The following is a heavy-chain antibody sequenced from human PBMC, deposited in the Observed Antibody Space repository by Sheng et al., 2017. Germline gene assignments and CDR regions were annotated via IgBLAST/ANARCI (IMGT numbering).Heavy chain of an antibody. CDR1: GHSFANFG. CDR2: ISAHNGNT. V-gene: IGHV1-18*01. J-gene: IGHJ4*02. D-gene: IGHD1-7*01. CDR3: ARALNWNYAVDY. Sequence: QVQLVQSGAEVQKPGASVKVSCKASGHSFANFGVGWVRQAPGQGLEWMGWISAHNGNTNYAQNLQGRVTMTTDTSTGTAYLELRSLTSDDTAVYYCARALNWNYAVDYWGQGTLVSVSS.